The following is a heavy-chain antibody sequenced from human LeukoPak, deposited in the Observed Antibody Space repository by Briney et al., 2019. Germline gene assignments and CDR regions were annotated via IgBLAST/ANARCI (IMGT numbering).Heavy chain of an antibody. CDR2: IYTSGST. CDR3: ARGPVTMVRGVSYFDY. Sequence: SETLSLTCTVSGGSISSYYWSWIRQPAGKGLEWIGRIYTSGSTNYNPSLKSRVTMSVDTSKNQFSLKLSSVTAAGTAVYYCARGPVTMVRGVSYFDYWGQGTLVTVSS. CDR1: GGSISSYY. D-gene: IGHD3-10*01. J-gene: IGHJ4*02. V-gene: IGHV4-4*07.